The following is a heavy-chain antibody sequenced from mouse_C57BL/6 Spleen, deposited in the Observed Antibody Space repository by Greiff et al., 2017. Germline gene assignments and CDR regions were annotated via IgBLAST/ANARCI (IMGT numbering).Heavy chain of an antibody. D-gene: IGHD2-5*01. Sequence: QVQLQQSGAELVKPGASVKISCKASGYAFSSYWMNWVKQRPGKGLEWLGQIYPGDGDTNYNGKFKGKATLTADKSSSTAYMQLSSLTSEASAVYFWASRDYSNPWFAYWGQGTLVTVSA. CDR2: IYPGDGDT. J-gene: IGHJ3*01. CDR3: ASRDYSNPWFAY. V-gene: IGHV1-80*01. CDR1: GYAFSSYW.